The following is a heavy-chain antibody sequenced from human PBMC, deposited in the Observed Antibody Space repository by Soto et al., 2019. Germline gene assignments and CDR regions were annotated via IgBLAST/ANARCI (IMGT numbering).Heavy chain of an antibody. V-gene: IGHV1-18*01. CDR3: ARARPRSRIRTRDYYYAMDV. Sequence: QVQLVQSGAEVKKPGASVKVSCKASGYTFITYGISWVRQAPGQGLEWMGWISSYNGNTNYAQKLQGRVTMTPDTTTATAYMELRSGRPDATPAYYSARARPRSRIRTRDYYYAMDVWGQRTTVTVSS. CDR1: GYTFITYG. D-gene: IGHD2-15*01. J-gene: IGHJ6*02. CDR2: ISSYNGNT.